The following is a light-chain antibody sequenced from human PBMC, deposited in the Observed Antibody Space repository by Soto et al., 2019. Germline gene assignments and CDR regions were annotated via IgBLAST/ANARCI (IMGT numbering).Light chain of an antibody. Sequence: ETVLTQSPASLSLSPGERATLSCRASQYIGTYLAWYQQKPGQAPRLLIYDASNRATGIPARFSGSGSGTYFTLTISSLEPEDFAVYYCHQRTNWPITFGEGTRLEIK. CDR3: HQRTNWPIT. J-gene: IGKJ5*01. V-gene: IGKV3-11*01. CDR1: QYIGTY. CDR2: DAS.